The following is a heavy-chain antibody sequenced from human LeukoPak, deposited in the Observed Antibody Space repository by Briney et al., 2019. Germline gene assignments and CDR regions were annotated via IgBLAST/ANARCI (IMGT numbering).Heavy chain of an antibody. CDR1: GFTFSSYS. CDR2: ISSSSSYI. CDR3: ARGWAYGSGSYLLMDV. V-gene: IGHV3-21*01. J-gene: IGHJ6*02. Sequence: PGGSLRLSCAASGFTFSSYSMNWVRQAPGKGLEWVSSISSSSSYIYYADSVKGRFTISRDNAKNLLYLQMNSLRAEDTAVYYCARGWAYGSGSYLLMDVWGQGTTVTVSS. D-gene: IGHD3-10*01.